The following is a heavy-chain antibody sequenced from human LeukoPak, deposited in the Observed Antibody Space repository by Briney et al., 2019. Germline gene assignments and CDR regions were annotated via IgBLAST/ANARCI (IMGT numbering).Heavy chain of an antibody. Sequence: PSETLSLTCTVSGGSISSYYWSWIRQPPGKGLEWIGYIYHSGSTYYNPSLKSRVTISVDRSKNQFSLKLSSVTAADTAVYYCAREVTGTTKLDYWGQGTLVTVSS. CDR3: AREVTGTTKLDY. CDR1: GGSISSYY. J-gene: IGHJ4*02. V-gene: IGHV4-59*12. CDR2: IYHSGST. D-gene: IGHD1-7*01.